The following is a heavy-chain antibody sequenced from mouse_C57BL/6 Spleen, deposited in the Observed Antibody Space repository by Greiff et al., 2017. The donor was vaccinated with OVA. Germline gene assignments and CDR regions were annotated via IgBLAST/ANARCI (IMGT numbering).Heavy chain of an antibody. CDR2: ISSGGEYI. CDR1: GFTFSSYA. V-gene: IGHV5-9-1*02. D-gene: IGHD1-1*01. Sequence: EVKVVESGEGLVKPGGSLKLSCAASGFTFSSYAMSWVRQTPEKRLEWVAYISSGGEYIYYADTVQGRFTISRDNARNTLYLQMSSLKSEDTAMYYCTRDGGSGGAMDYWGQGTSVTVSS. J-gene: IGHJ4*01. CDR3: TRDGGSGGAMDY.